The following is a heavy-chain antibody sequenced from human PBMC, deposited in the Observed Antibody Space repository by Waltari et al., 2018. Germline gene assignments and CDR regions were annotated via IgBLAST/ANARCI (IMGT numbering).Heavy chain of an antibody. CDR3: ARGIAAAGYYFDY. CDR1: GGSISSSSYY. J-gene: IGHJ4*02. V-gene: IGHV4-39*07. CDR2: IYYSGST. Sequence: QLQLQESGPGLVKPSETLSLTCTVSGGSISSSSYYWGWIRQPPGKGLEWIGSIYYSGSTYYNPYLKSRVTISVDTSKNQFSLKLSSVTAADTAVYYCARGIAAAGYYFDYWGQGTLVTVSS. D-gene: IGHD6-13*01.